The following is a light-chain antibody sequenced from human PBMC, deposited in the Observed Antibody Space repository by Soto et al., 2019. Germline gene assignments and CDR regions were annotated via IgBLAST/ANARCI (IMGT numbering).Light chain of an antibody. Sequence: QSALTQPASVSGSPGQSITISCTGTSSDVGSYNLVSWYQQHPGKAPKLMLYEGSKRASGVSNRFSGCKSGNTASLTISGLQAEDEAEYYCCSYAGSSTPVVFGGGTQLTVL. V-gene: IGLV2-23*01. CDR1: SSDVGSYNL. CDR3: CSYAGSSTPVV. CDR2: EGS. J-gene: IGLJ2*01.